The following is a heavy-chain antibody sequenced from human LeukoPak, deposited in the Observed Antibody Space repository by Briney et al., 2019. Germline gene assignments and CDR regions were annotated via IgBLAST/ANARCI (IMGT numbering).Heavy chain of an antibody. CDR3: ARGAARMVEMATIISFEY. J-gene: IGHJ4*02. V-gene: IGHV3-7*01. Sequence: GGALRLSCAASGFTFSSYWMSWVRQAPGEGLEWVANIKEDGSEKYYVDSVKGRFTISRDNAKNSLYLQMNSLRAEDTAVYYCARGAARMVEMATIISFEYWGQGTLVTVSS. CDR1: GFTFSSYW. D-gene: IGHD5-24*01. CDR2: IKEDGSEK.